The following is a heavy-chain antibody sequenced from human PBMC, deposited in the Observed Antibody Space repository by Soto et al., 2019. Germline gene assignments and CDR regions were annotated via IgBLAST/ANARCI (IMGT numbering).Heavy chain of an antibody. CDR2: INPDGGDK. J-gene: IGHJ3*02. D-gene: IGHD2-15*01. CDR3: VMETWWRLPI. CDR1: GFAFTKEW. V-gene: IGHV3-7*04. Sequence: VESGGGLVQPGGSLRLSCGASGFAFTKEWMSWVRQAPGKGPEWVAKINPDGGDKTYVDSVRGRFTISRDNTKNLVYLQMNSLSDEDTAVYYCVMETWWRLPIWGQGTMVTVSS.